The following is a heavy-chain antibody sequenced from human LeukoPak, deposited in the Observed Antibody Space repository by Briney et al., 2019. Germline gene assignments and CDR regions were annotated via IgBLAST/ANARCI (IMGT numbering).Heavy chain of an antibody. D-gene: IGHD2-15*01. CDR2: ITGGGEYT. Sequence: GGSLRLSCAAAGFTFRSYAMAWVRQSPGKGLEWVSCITGGGEYTYHTDSVKGRFTISRDNSKNTLYLQMNSLRVEDTAVYYCAKGTLGKCSGGSCYPLDYWGQGTLVTVSS. V-gene: IGHV3-23*01. J-gene: IGHJ4*02. CDR3: AKGTLGKCSGGSCYPLDY. CDR1: GFTFRSYA.